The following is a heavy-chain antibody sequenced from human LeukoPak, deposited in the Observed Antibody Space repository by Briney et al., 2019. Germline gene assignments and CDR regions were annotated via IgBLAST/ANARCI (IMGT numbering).Heavy chain of an antibody. CDR1: GGPISSDIW. V-gene: IGHV4-4*02. CDR3: ARHGTGYSSSWYGVFDY. J-gene: IGHJ4*02. Sequence: SGTLSLTCSVSGGPISSDIWWSWVRQPPGKGLEWIGEINHSGSTNYNPSLKSRVTILVDKPKNQFSLKLSSVTAADTAVYYCARHGTGYSSSWYGVFDYWGQGTLVTVSS. CDR2: INHSGST. D-gene: IGHD6-13*01.